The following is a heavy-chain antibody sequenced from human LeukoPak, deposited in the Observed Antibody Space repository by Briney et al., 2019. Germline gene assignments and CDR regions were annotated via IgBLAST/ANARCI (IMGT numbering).Heavy chain of an antibody. CDR3: AKKEYGGSYFL. CDR2: ISSSSSYI. D-gene: IGHD1-26*01. V-gene: IGHV3-21*01. CDR1: GFTFSSYS. J-gene: IGHJ4*02. Sequence: KAGGSLRLSCAASGFTFSSYSMNWVRQAPGKGLEWVSSISSSSSYIYYADSVKGRFAISRDNSKNTLYLQMNSLRAEDTAVYYCAKKEYGGSYFLWGQGTLVTVSS.